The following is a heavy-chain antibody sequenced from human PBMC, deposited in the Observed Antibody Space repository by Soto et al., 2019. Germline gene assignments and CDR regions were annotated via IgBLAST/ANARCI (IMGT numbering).Heavy chain of an antibody. J-gene: IGHJ4*02. CDR2: ISGSGGST. CDR1: GFTFSSYA. CDR3: ATGYGDYPRKSYYFDY. V-gene: IGHV3-23*01. D-gene: IGHD4-17*01. Sequence: GGSLRLSCAASGFTFSSYAMSWVRQAPGKGLEWVSAISGSGGSTYYADSVKGRFTISRDNSKNTLYLQMNSLRAEDTAVYYCATGYGDYPRKSYYFDYWGQGTLVTVSS.